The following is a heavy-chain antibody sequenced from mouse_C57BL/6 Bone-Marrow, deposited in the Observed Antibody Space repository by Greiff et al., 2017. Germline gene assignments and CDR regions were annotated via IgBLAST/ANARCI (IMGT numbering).Heavy chain of an antibody. CDR2: IYPGDGDT. D-gene: IGHD1-1*01. Sequence: QVQLQQSGPELVKPGASVKISCKASGYAFSSSWMNWVKQRPGKGLEWIGRIYPGDGDTNYNGKFKGKATLTADKSSSTAYMQLISLTSEDSAVYFYASRGIRYYGSSLYWYFDVWGTGTTVTVSS. V-gene: IGHV1-82*01. CDR1: GYAFSSSW. CDR3: ASRGIRYYGSSLYWYFDV. J-gene: IGHJ1*03.